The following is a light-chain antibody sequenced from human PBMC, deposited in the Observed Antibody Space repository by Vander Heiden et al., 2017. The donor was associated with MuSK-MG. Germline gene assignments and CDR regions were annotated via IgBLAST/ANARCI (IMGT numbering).Light chain of an antibody. Sequence: EIVLTQSPGTLSLSPGERATLSCRASQSVSSRSLAWYQQKPGQAPRLLIYDASRRATGIPDRFSGSGSGTDFTLTISSLEPEDFAVYFCQQYGSSPPFTFGPGTKVDMK. CDR1: QSVSSRS. J-gene: IGKJ3*01. CDR3: QQYGSSPPFT. CDR2: DAS. V-gene: IGKV3-20*01.